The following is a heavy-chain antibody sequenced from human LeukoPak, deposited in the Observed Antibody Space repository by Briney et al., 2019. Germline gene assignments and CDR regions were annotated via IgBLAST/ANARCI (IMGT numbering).Heavy chain of an antibody. J-gene: IGHJ5*02. CDR2: ISAYNGDT. CDR3: ARRLSGGGAYGP. Sequence: ASVKVSCKASGYKFTNYGISWVRQAPGQGPEWMGWISAYNGDTNSARKFQGRVTMTADTSTTTAYMELRSLRSDDTAVYYCARRLSGGGAYGPWGQGTLVTVSS. V-gene: IGHV1-18*01. D-gene: IGHD6-19*01. CDR1: GYKFTNYG.